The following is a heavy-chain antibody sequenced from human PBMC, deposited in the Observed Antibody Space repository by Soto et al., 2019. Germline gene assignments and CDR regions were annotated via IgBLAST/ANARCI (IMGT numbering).Heavy chain of an antibody. CDR1: GFTFSSHS. Sequence: EVHLLESGGGLVQPGGSLRLSCAASGFTFSSHSMTWVRQAPGKGLEWISGISNNNVDTFYAESVKGRFTISRDNSKNTVSLQINSLRADDTARYFCSKWSGYGESWGQVNLVIVSS. CDR2: ISNNNVDT. J-gene: IGHJ4*02. V-gene: IGHV3-23*01. CDR3: SKWSGYGES. D-gene: IGHD5-18*01.